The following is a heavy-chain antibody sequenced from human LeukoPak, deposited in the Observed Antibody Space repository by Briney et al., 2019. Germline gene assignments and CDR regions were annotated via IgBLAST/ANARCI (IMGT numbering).Heavy chain of an antibody. CDR3: VRDSDSFGFDH. J-gene: IGHJ4*02. CDR1: GFSVSSNF. Sequence: GGSLRLSCATSGFSVSSNFMSWVRQAPGKGLEWVSVIYSIGSTYYPDSVKGRFTISRDNSKSTVYLQMDSLRAEDTAVYYCVRDSDSFGFDHWGQGTLVTVSS. CDR2: IYSIGST. V-gene: IGHV3-53*01. D-gene: IGHD3-10*01.